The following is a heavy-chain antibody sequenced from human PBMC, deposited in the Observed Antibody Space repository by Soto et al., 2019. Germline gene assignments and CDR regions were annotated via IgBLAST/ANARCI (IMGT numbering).Heavy chain of an antibody. V-gene: IGHV4-39*01. J-gene: IGHJ4*02. CDR1: GDSGGFISSSSYH. CDR2: IYYGGST. Sequence: QLQLQESGPGLVKPSETLSLTCTVSGDSGGFISSSSYHWGWIRQPPGKGLEWIGNIYYGGSTHYNPSPKSPVTTSGDTSRNQFSLRLISVTAADTAVYYCARHPPYGPLDYWGQGTLVTVSS. CDR3: ARHPPYGPLDY. D-gene: IGHD4-17*01.